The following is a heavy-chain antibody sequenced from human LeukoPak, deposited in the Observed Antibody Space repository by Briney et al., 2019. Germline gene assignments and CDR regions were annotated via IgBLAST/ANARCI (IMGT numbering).Heavy chain of an antibody. CDR2: IKQDGSEK. V-gene: IGHV3-7*01. D-gene: IGHD6-19*01. CDR3: ASVPYSSGWHFDY. Sequence: GGSLRLSCVASGFSINNYWMTWVRQAPGKGLEWVANIKQDGSEKYYVYSVKGRFTVSRDNAKNSLYLQMNSLRAEDTAVYYCASVPYSSGWHFDYWGQGTLVTVSS. CDR1: GFSINNYW. J-gene: IGHJ4*02.